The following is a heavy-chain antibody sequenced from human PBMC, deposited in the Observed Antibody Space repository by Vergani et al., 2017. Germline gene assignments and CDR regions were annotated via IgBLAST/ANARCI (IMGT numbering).Heavy chain of an antibody. J-gene: IGHJ6*02. V-gene: IGHV3-48*03. Sequence: EVQLVESGGGLVQPGGSLRLSCAASGFTFSSYEMNWVRQAPGKGLEWVSYISSSGSTIYYADSVKGRFTISRDNAKNSRYLQMNSLRAEDTAVYYCARDPGAATYYYYGMDVWGQGTTVTVSS. CDR3: ARDPGAATYYYYGMDV. D-gene: IGHD2-15*01. CDR2: ISSSGSTI. CDR1: GFTFSSYE.